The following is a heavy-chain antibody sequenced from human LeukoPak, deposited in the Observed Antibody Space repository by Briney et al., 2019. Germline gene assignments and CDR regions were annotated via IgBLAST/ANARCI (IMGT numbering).Heavy chain of an antibody. V-gene: IGHV4-59*08. Sequence: SETLSLTCTVSGGSISSYYWSWIRQPPGKGLEWIGYIYYSGSTNYNPSLKSRVTISVDTSKNQFSLKLSSVTAADTAVYYCAGPAVALFDYWGQGTLVTVSS. CDR3: AGPAVALFDY. J-gene: IGHJ4*02. CDR1: GGSISSYY. CDR2: IYYSGST. D-gene: IGHD6-19*01.